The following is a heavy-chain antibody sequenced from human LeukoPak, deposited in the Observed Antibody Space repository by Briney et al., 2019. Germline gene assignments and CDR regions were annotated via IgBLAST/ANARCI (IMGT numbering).Heavy chain of an antibody. Sequence: GASVKVSCKASGYTFTSYGISWVRQAPGQGLEWMGWISAYNGNTNYAQKLQGRVTMTTDTSTSTAYMELSSLRSEDTAVYYCARGVRDGYNRGGIDYWGQGTLVTVSS. D-gene: IGHD5-24*01. CDR3: ARGVRDGYNRGGIDY. CDR1: GYTFTSYG. V-gene: IGHV1-18*01. J-gene: IGHJ4*02. CDR2: ISAYNGNT.